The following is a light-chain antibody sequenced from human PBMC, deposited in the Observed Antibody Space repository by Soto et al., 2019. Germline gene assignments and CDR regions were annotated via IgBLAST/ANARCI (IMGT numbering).Light chain of an antibody. V-gene: IGLV2-8*01. CDR3: SSSAGTNSFVL. CDR2: EVN. Sequence: QSALTQPPSASGSPGQSVTISCTGTSSDIGGYNSVSWYQQHPGKAPKLMIYEVNKRPLGVPERFSGSKSGKTASLTVSGLQADDEADYYCSSSAGTNSFVLFGGGTKLTVL. CDR1: SSDIGGYNS. J-gene: IGLJ3*02.